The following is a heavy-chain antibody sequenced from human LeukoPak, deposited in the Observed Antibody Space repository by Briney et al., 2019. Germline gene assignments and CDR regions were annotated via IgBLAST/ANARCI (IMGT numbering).Heavy chain of an antibody. CDR1: GGSISSYY. CDR2: IYYSGST. Sequence: PSETLSLTCTVSGGSISSYYWSWIRQPPGEGLEWIGYIYYSGSTNYNPSLKSRVTISIDTSKNQFSLKLSSVTAADTAVYYCARDYITMVRGEYYYYGMDVWGQGTTVTVSS. J-gene: IGHJ6*02. D-gene: IGHD3-10*01. CDR3: ARDYITMVRGEYYYYGMDV. V-gene: IGHV4-59*01.